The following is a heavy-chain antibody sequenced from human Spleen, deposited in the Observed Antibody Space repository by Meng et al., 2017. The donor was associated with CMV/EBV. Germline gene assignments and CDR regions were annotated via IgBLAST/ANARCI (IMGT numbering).Heavy chain of an antibody. CDR1: GDSISSGAYY. Sequence: SLTCAVSGDSISSGAYYWSWIRQPPGKGLEWIGYIFYSGNTYYNPSLKSRLTMSVDTSKNQFSLKLTSVTAADTAVYYCVRGENFEDYWGRGTLVTVSS. J-gene: IGHJ4*02. D-gene: IGHD3-9*01. V-gene: IGHV4-30-4*01. CDR3: VRGENFEDY. CDR2: IFYSGNT.